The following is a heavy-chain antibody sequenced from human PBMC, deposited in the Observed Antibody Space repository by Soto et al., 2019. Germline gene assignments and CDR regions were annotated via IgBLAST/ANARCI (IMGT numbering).Heavy chain of an antibody. V-gene: IGHV3-53*01. D-gene: IGHD3-10*01. J-gene: IGHJ4*02. CDR1: GFTVSNNY. CDR3: ATQAGGGGY. CDR2: IYSGGYT. Sequence: EVQLVESGGGLIQPGGSLRLSCAVSGFTVSNNYMSWVRQAPGKGLEGVSVIYSGGYTAYGDSVKGRFTISRDNSKNTIFLQNNGRGAEYPGVYDCATQAGGGGYWGQGTLVTVSS.